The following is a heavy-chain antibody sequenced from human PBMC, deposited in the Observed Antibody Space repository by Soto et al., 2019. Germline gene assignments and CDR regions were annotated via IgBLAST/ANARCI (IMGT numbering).Heavy chain of an antibody. CDR2: INAGNGNT. CDR3: AMFSGYYHLTSYFDY. J-gene: IGHJ4*02. Sequence: QVQLVQSGAEVKKPGASVKVSCKASGYTFTSYAMHWVRQAPGQRLEWMGWINAGNGNTKYSQKFQGRVTITRDTSASTAYMELSSLTSEDTAVYYCAMFSGYYHLTSYFDYWGQGTLVTVSS. V-gene: IGHV1-3*01. CDR1: GYTFTSYA. D-gene: IGHD3-22*01.